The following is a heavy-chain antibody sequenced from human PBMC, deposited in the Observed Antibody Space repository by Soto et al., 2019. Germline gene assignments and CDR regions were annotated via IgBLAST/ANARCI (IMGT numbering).Heavy chain of an antibody. CDR2: IYYSGST. CDR3: ARPMKVAGIGWFDP. CDR1: GGSISSSSYY. Sequence: SETLSLTCTVSGGSISSSSYYWGWIRQPPGKGLEWIGSIYYSGSTYYNPSLKSRVTISVDTSKNQFSLKLSPVTAADTAVYYCARPMKVAGIGWFDPWGQGTLVTVSS. J-gene: IGHJ5*02. D-gene: IGHD6-19*01. V-gene: IGHV4-39*01.